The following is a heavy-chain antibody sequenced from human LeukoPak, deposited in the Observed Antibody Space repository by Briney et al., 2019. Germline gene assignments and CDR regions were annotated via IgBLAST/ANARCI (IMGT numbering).Heavy chain of an antibody. CDR3: ARDRGYCSSTSCYTFDY. J-gene: IGHJ4*02. CDR2: MNPNSGNT. D-gene: IGHD2-2*02. Sequence: ASVKVFCKASGYTFTSYDINWVRQATGQGLEWMGWMNPNSGNTGYAQKFQGRVTITRNTSISTAYMELSSLRSEDTAVYYCARDRGYCSSTSCYTFDYWGQGTLVTVSS. V-gene: IGHV1-8*03. CDR1: GYTFTSYD.